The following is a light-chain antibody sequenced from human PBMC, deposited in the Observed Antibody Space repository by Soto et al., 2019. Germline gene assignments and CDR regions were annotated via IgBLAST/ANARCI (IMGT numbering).Light chain of an antibody. V-gene: IGLV2-18*02. CDR3: ASYTTHTARFV. Sequence: QSALTQPPSVSGSPGQSVTIPCTGTSSDVGSYNRVSWYHQAPGTAPRLMIYEVSNRPSGVPDRFSGSKSGNTASLTISGLQAEDEADYYCASYTTHTARFVFGTGTKSPS. J-gene: IGLJ1*01. CDR2: EVS. CDR1: SSDVGSYNR.